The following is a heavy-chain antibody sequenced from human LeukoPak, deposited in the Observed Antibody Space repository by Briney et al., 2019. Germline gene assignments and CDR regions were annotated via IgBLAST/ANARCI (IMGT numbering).Heavy chain of an antibody. CDR2: IRSDGSNK. J-gene: IGHJ4*02. V-gene: IGHV3-30*02. Sequence: PGGSLRLSCAASGFSFSRYGMHWVRQAPGKWLEWVAFIRSDGSNKYYADSVKGRFPISRDNSKNTLYLQMNSLKPEDTAMNYSVTYCYDSSGDYLFFGGPPIDYWGQGTLVTVSS. CDR3: VTYCYDSSGDYLFFGGPPIDY. D-gene: IGHD3-22*01. CDR1: GFSFSRYG.